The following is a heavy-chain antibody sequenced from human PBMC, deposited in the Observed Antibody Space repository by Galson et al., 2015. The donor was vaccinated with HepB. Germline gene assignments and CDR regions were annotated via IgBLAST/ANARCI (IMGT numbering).Heavy chain of an antibody. Sequence: SLRLSCAASGFTFSSYAMHWVRQAPGKGLEWVAVISYDGSNKYYADSVKGRFTISRDNSKNTLYLQMNSLRAEDTAMYYCASGGGDYWGQGTLVTVSS. V-gene: IGHV3-30-3*01. CDR1: GFTFSSYA. CDR3: ASGGGDY. J-gene: IGHJ4*02. CDR2: ISYDGSNK. D-gene: IGHD4-23*01.